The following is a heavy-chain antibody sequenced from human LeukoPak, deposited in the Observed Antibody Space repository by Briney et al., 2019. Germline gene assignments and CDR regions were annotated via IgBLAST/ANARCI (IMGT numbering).Heavy chain of an antibody. J-gene: IGHJ5*02. V-gene: IGHV1-18*01. CDR3: ARERGGVLRYFDWSASNWFDP. D-gene: IGHD3-9*01. CDR2: ISAYNGNT. Sequence: ASVKVSCKASGYTFTSYGISWVRQAPGQGLEWMGWISAYNGNTNYAQKLQGRVTMTTDTSTSTAYMELRSLRSDDTAVYYCARERGGVLRYFDWSASNWFDPWGQGTLATVSS. CDR1: GYTFTSYG.